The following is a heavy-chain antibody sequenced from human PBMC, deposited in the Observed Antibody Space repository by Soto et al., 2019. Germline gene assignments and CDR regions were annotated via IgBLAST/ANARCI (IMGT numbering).Heavy chain of an antibody. V-gene: IGHV1-46*01. J-gene: IGHJ6*02. CDR1: GYTFTSYY. Sequence: GASVKVSCKASGYTFTSYYMHWVRQAPGQGLEWMGIINPSGGSTSYAQKFQGRVTMTRDTSTSTVYMELSSLRSEDTAVYYCARDHPPPPGSKALGYGMDVWGQGTTVTVSS. CDR3: ARDHPPPPGSKALGYGMDV. CDR2: INPSGGST.